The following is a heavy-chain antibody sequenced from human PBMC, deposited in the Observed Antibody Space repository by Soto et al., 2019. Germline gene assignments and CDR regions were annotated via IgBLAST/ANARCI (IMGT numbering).Heavy chain of an antibody. D-gene: IGHD5-18*01. V-gene: IGHV1-46*01. CDR3: ARSGPVDTAMVSHGRYYYYGMDV. CDR2: INPSGGST. Sequence: SVKVSCKASGYTFTSYYMHWVRQAPGQGLEWMGIINPSGGSTSYAQKFQGRVTMTRDTSTSTVYMELSSLRSEDTAVYYCARSGPVDTAMVSHGRYYYYGMDVWGQGTTVTVSS. J-gene: IGHJ6*02. CDR1: GYTFTSYY.